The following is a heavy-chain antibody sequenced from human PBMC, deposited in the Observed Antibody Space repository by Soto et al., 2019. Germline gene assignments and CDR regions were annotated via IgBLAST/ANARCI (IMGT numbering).Heavy chain of an antibody. Sequence: PGGSLRLSCAASGFTFSSYEMNWVRQAPGKGLEWVSYISSSGSTIYYADSVKGRFTISRDNAKNSLYLQMNSLRAEDTAVYYCARLRITMIVVAQPLADYWGQGTLVTVSS. CDR1: GFTFSSYE. D-gene: IGHD3-22*01. CDR2: ISSSGSTI. J-gene: IGHJ4*02. V-gene: IGHV3-48*03. CDR3: ARLRITMIVVAQPLADY.